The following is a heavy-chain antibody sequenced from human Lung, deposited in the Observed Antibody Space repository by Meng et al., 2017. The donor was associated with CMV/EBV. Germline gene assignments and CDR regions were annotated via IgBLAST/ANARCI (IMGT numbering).Heavy chain of an antibody. CDR2: IYYTGST. Sequence: QVQRQESGPGLVKPSQTLSLTCTGSGGSIGSGGYYWSWIRQHPGKGLEWIGYIYYTGSTFYNPSLKSRVTISVDTSKNQFSLKLIPATAADTAVYYCAREAGRDGYATPKFDYWGQGTLVTVSS. CDR3: AREAGRDGYATPKFDY. D-gene: IGHD5-24*01. V-gene: IGHV4-31*03. J-gene: IGHJ4*02. CDR1: GGSIGSGGYY.